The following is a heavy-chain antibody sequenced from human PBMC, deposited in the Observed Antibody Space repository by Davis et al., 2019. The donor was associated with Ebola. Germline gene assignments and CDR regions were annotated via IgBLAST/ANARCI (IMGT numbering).Heavy chain of an antibody. CDR3: ARTRTGGYGGGHFDY. V-gene: IGHV5-51*01. CDR2: IYPGDSDT. CDR1: GYSFTSYW. J-gene: IGHJ4*02. Sequence: GESLKIPCKGSGYSFTSYWIGWVRQMPGKGLEWMGIIYPGDSDTRYSPSFQGQVTISADKSISTAYLQWSSLKASDTAMYYCARTRTGGYGGGHFDYWGQGTLVTVSS. D-gene: IGHD4-23*01.